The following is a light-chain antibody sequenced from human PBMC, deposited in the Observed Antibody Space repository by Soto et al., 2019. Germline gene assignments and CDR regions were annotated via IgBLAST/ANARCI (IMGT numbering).Light chain of an antibody. CDR3: QQYGSSPWT. CDR1: QSLTSSY. J-gene: IGKJ1*01. V-gene: IGKV3-20*01. CDR2: GAS. Sequence: ETVLTQSPGTLSLSPGEGATLSCRANQSLTSSYLAWYQQKPGQAPRLLIYGASSRATGIPDRFSGSGSGTDFTLTISRLEPEDFAVYYCQQYGSSPWTFGQGTKVDIK.